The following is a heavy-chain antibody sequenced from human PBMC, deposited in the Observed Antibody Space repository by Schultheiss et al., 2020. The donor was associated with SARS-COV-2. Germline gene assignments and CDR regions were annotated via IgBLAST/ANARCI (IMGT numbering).Heavy chain of an antibody. CDR1: GGSFSGYY. CDR3: ARGLTMIVVDAFDI. Sequence: SETLSLTCAVYGGSFSGYYWSWIRQPPGKGLEWIGEINHSGSTNYNPSLKSRVTISVDTSKNQFSLKLSSVTAADTAVYYCARGLTMIVVDAFDIWGQGTMVTVSS. J-gene: IGHJ3*02. D-gene: IGHD3-22*01. CDR2: INHSGST. V-gene: IGHV4-34*01.